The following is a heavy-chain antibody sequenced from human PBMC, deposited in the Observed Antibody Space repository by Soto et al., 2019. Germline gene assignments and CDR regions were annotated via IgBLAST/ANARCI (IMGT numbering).Heavy chain of an antibody. CDR1: GGTFKSHA. J-gene: IGHJ6*02. Sequence: QVQLVQSGAEVKKPGSSVKVSCKASGGTFKSHAISWVRQAPGQGLEWMGGIIPIYRTTNYAQTFQGRVTITADESTNTAYMELNSLRSEDTAVYYCARPFNSSPQNSYYYAVDVWGQGTRVTVTS. CDR3: ARPFNSSPQNSYYYAVDV. CDR2: IIPIYRTT. D-gene: IGHD6-13*01. V-gene: IGHV1-69*12.